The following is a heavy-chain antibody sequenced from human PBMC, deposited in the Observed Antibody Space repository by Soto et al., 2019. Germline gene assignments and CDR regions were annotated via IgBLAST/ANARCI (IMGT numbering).Heavy chain of an antibody. J-gene: IGHJ4*02. CDR2: IYYSGST. CDR1: GGSISSGGYY. D-gene: IGHD5-18*01. V-gene: IGHV4-31*03. CDR3: ARVPIQLWLIDY. Sequence: SETLSLTCTVSGGSISSGGYYWSWIRQHPGKGLEWIGYIYYSGSTYYNPSLKSRVTISVDNAKNSLYLQMNSLRAEDTAVYYCARVPIQLWLIDYWGQGTLVTVSS.